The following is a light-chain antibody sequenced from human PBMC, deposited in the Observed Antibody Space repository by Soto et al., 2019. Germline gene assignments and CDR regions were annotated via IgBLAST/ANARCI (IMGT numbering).Light chain of an antibody. CDR2: DAS. CDR1: QSLSGW. V-gene: IGKV1-5*01. Sequence: DIQMTQSPSTLSASVGDRVTITCRASQSLSGWLAWYQQKPGKAPTLLIYDASTLESGVPSRFSGSGFGTDFTLTISTLQPEDFGTYYCQQYNSYSWTFGQGTKVDIK. CDR3: QQYNSYSWT. J-gene: IGKJ1*01.